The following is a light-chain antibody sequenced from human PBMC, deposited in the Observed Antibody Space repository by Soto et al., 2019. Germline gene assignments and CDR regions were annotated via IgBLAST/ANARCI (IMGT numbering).Light chain of an antibody. J-gene: IGKJ1*01. CDR3: QQYIYWPWT. V-gene: IGKV3-15*01. CDR1: QSVNNN. Sequence: EIVMTQSPATLSVSPGERATLPCRASQSVNNNYLAWYQQKPGQAPRLLIYGASSRATGIPARFSGSGSGTEFTLTISSLQSEDFAVYYCQQYIYWPWTFGQGTKVDIK. CDR2: GAS.